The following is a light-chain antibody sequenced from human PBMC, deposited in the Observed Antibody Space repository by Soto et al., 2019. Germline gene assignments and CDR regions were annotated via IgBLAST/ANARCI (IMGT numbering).Light chain of an antibody. CDR2: GAS. Sequence: EIVLTQSPATLSVSPGERATLSCRASQSVSSNLAWYQQKPGQAPRLLIYGASTRATGIPARFSGSGSGTEFTLTISSQQSEDFATNYCQHYNNWPETFGQGTKVDIK. V-gene: IGKV3-15*01. CDR1: QSVSSN. CDR3: QHYNNWPET. J-gene: IGKJ1*01.